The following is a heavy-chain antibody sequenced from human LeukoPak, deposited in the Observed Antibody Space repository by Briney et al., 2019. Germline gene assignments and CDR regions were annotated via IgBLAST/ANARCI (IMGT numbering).Heavy chain of an antibody. J-gene: IGHJ4*02. V-gene: IGHV3-21*01. Sequence: GGSLRLPCAASGFTFSSYSMNWVRQAPGKGLEWVSSISSSSSYIYYADSVKGRFTISRDNAKNSLYLQMNSLRAEDTAVYYCARERTTVPPRGVDYWGQGTLVTVSS. CDR1: GFTFSSYS. CDR3: ARERTTVPPRGVDY. CDR2: ISSSSSYI. D-gene: IGHD4-17*01.